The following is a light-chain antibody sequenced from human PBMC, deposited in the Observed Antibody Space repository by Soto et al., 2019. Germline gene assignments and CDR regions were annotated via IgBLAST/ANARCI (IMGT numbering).Light chain of an antibody. Sequence: QSALTQPASVSGSPGQSITISCTGTSSDVGGPNYVSWYQQHPGKAPKLIIFDVSHRPSGFSNRFSGSKSGNTASLTISGLQAEDEADYYCSSYTSSSTYVFGTGTKLTVL. J-gene: IGLJ1*01. V-gene: IGLV2-14*03. CDR3: SSYTSSSTYV. CDR1: SSDVGGPNY. CDR2: DVS.